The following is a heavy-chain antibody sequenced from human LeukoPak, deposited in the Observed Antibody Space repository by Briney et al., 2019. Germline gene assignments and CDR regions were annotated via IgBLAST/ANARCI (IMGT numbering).Heavy chain of an antibody. CDR3: ARHFVNYYETSGDALDI. CDR1: GYSFTSHY. V-gene: IGHV1-46*01. CDR2: IHPRGGSA. J-gene: IGHJ3*02. Sequence: ASVKVSCKALGYSFTSHYIHWVRQAPGQGLQWMGIIHPRGGSARYAQKFQGRVTMTTDTSTSTVYMEVSRLTSEDTAVYCCARHFVNYYETSGDALDIWGQGTMVTVSS. D-gene: IGHD3-22*01.